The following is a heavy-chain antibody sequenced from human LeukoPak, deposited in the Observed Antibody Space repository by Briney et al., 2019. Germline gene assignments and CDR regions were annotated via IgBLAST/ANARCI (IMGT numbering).Heavy chain of an antibody. CDR2: MNPNSGNT. V-gene: IGHV1-8*03. CDR1: GYTFTSYD. CDR3: ARDSSGPDDAFDI. J-gene: IGHJ3*02. D-gene: IGHD3-22*01. Sequence: GASVKVSCKASGYTFTSYDINWVRQATGQGLEWMGWMNPNSGNTGYAQKFQGRVTITRNTSISTAYMELSSLRSEDTAVYYCARDSSGPDDAFDIWGQGTMVTVSS.